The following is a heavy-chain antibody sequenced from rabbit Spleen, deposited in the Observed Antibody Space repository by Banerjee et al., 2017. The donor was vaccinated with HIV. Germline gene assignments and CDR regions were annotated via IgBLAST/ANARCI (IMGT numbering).Heavy chain of an antibody. CDR1: GFTLSSYW. V-gene: IGHV1S45*01. CDR2: INIVTGKS. CDR3: ARDLVAIIGWNFNL. D-gene: IGHD1-1*01. J-gene: IGHJ4*01. Sequence: QEQLVESGGGLVQPGGSLKLSCKASGFTLSSYWMSWVRQAPGKGLEWIACINIVTGKSVYASWAKGRFTMSRTSSTTVTLQMTSLTAADTATYFCARDLVAIIGWNFNLWGPGTLVTVS.